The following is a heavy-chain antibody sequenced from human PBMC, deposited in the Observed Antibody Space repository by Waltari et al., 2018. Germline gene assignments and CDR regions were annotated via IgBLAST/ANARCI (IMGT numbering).Heavy chain of an antibody. V-gene: IGHV1-69*13. CDR1: GGTFSSYA. CDR2: IIPIFGTA. D-gene: IGHD6-13*01. Sequence: QVQLVQSGAEVKKPGSSVKVSCKASGGTFSSYAISWVRQAPGQGLEWMGRIIPIFGTANSAQKFQGRVTITADKSTSTAYMELSSLRSEDTAVYYCASSHSFTSSWYYFDYWGQGTLVTVSS. J-gene: IGHJ4*02. CDR3: ASSHSFTSSWYYFDY.